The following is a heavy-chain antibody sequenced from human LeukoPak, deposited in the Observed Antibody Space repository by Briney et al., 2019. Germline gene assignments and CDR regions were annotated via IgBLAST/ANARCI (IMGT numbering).Heavy chain of an antibody. J-gene: IGHJ4*02. D-gene: IGHD2-2*02. CDR1: GGTFSSYA. Sequence: SVKVSCKAYGGTFSSYAISWVRQAPGQGLEWMGRIIPILGIANYAQKFQGRVTITADKSTTTVYMELSSLRSEDTAVYYCATDQLYPLTFGWGQGTLVTVSS. CDR3: ATDQLYPLTFG. CDR2: IIPILGIA. V-gene: IGHV1-69*04.